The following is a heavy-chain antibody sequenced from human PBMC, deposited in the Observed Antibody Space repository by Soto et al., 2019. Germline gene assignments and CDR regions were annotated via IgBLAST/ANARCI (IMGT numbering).Heavy chain of an antibody. J-gene: IGHJ4*02. CDR1: GGSFSGYY. CDR3: ARHRNWKVDY. V-gene: IGHV4-34*01. Sequence: PSETLSLTCAVYGGSFSGYYWGWIRQPPGKGLEWIGEINHSGSTNYNLSLKSRVTISVDTSKNQFSLKLSSVTAADTAVYYCARHRNWKVDYWGQGTLVTVSS. CDR2: INHSGST. D-gene: IGHD1-1*01.